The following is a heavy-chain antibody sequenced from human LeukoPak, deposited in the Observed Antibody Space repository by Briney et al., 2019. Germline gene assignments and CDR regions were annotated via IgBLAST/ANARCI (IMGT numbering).Heavy chain of an antibody. CDR3: ARGRGYCSSTSCYGDPYFQH. CDR2: IIPIFGTA. V-gene: IGHV1-69*05. J-gene: IGHJ1*01. Sequence: SVKVSCKASGGTFSSYAISWVRQAPGQGLEWMGGIIPIFGTANYAQKFQGRVTITTDESTSTAYMELSSLRSEDTAVYYCARGRGYCSSTSCYGDPYFQHWGQGTLVTVSS. CDR1: GGTFSSYA. D-gene: IGHD2-2*01.